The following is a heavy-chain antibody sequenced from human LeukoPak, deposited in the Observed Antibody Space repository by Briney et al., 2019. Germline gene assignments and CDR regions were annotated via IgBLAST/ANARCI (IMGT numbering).Heavy chain of an antibody. CDR3: ARWVAAAGTLDY. CDR1: GFTFSDYY. D-gene: IGHD6-13*01. V-gene: IGHV3-11*01. CDR2: ISFSGSSI. J-gene: IGHJ4*02. Sequence: GGSLRLSCAASGFTFSDYYMSWIRRAPGKGLEWVSYISFSGSSIYSADSVKGRFTISRDNAKSSLYLQMNSLRAEDTAVYYCARWVAAAGTLDYWGQGTLVTVSS.